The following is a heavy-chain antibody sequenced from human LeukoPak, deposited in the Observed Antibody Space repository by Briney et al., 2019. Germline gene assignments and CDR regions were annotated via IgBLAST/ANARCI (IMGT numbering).Heavy chain of an antibody. CDR2: IYDSGGT. J-gene: IGHJ4*02. V-gene: IGHV4-59*01. Sequence: SETLSLTCTVSGGSISSYYWSWIRQPPGKGLEWIGYIYDSGGTNYNPSLKSRVTISLDTSKNQFSLKLSSVTAADTAVYYCASSWFGETHPWYFDYWGQGTLVTVSS. D-gene: IGHD3-10*01. CDR1: GGSISSYY. CDR3: ASSWFGETHPWYFDY.